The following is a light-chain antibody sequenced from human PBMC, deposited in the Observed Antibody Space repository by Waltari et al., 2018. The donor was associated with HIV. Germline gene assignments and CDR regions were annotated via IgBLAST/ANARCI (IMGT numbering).Light chain of an antibody. CDR3: AAWDDSLNTYV. CDR2: NTD. Sequence: QSVLTQPPSSSGTPGQRLTNSCSGSSSNVGRTTVNCYQQLPGAAPKLLILNTDERPPGVPGRCSGCKSGTSACLAISGLQSEYEADYYCAAWDDSLNTYVFGSGTTVTVL. CDR1: SSNVGRTT. J-gene: IGLJ1*01. V-gene: IGLV1-44*01.